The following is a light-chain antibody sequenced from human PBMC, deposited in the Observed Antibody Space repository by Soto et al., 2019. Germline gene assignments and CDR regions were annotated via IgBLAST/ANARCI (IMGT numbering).Light chain of an antibody. J-gene: IGKJ4*01. Sequence: DIQLTQSPSFLSASVGDRVTVTCRASQGVNSYLAWYQQKPWKAPQLLIYTASTLQSGVPSRFSGSGSGTEFTLTITSLQPEDLAAYYCQQLYTYPLTFGGGTKVEIK. CDR1: QGVNSY. V-gene: IGKV1-9*01. CDR3: QQLYTYPLT. CDR2: TAS.